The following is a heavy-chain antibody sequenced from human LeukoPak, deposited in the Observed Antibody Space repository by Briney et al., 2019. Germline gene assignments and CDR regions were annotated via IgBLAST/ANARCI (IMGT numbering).Heavy chain of an antibody. D-gene: IGHD1-26*01. CDR2: ISAYNGNT. CDR3: ARARVGATLLDY. CDR1: GYTFTSYG. J-gene: IGHJ4*02. V-gene: IGHV1-18*01. Sequence: ASVKVSCKASGYTFTSYGISWVRQAPGQGLEWMGWISAYNGNTNYAQKLQGRVTMTTDTSTSTAYMELRSLRFDDTAVYYCARARVGATLLDYWGQGTLVTVSS.